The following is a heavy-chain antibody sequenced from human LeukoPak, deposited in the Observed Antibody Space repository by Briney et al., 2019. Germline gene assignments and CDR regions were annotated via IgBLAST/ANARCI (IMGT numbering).Heavy chain of an antibody. CDR1: GYTFTGYY. CDR2: ISPNTGGT. J-gene: IGHJ4*02. V-gene: IGHV1-2*02. Sequence: ASVTVSCKASGYTFTGYYIHWVRQAPGQGLEWMGWISPNTGGTNYAQKFQGRVTITRDTSISTAYMELSSLRSDDTAVYYCARGPSGDYWGQGTLVIVSS. CDR3: ARGPSGDY.